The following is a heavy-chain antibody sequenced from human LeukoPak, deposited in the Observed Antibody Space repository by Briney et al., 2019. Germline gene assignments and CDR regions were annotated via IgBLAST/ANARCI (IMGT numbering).Heavy chain of an antibody. Sequence: ASVKVSCKASGYTFTGYYMHWVRQAPGQGLEWMGWINPNSGGTNYAQKFQGRVTMTRDTSISTAYMELSRLRSDDTAVYYCARAGIAAAGTEIDYWGQGTLVTVSS. J-gene: IGHJ4*02. D-gene: IGHD6-13*01. CDR2: INPNSGGT. CDR1: GYTFTGYY. CDR3: ARAGIAAAGTEIDY. V-gene: IGHV1-2*02.